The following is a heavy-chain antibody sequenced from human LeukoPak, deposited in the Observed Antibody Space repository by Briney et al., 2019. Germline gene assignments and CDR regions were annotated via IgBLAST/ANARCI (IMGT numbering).Heavy chain of an antibody. CDR2: IIPIFGTA. CDR1: GGTFSSYA. CDR3: ARATSTVTRWGYYYYYIDV. V-gene: IGHV1-69*13. J-gene: IGHJ6*03. D-gene: IGHD4-17*01. Sequence: SVTVSCKASGGTFSSYAISWVRQAPGQGLEWMGGIIPIFGTANYAQKFQGRVTITADESTSTAYMELSSLRSEDTAVYYCARATSTVTRWGYYYYYIDVWGKGTTVTISS.